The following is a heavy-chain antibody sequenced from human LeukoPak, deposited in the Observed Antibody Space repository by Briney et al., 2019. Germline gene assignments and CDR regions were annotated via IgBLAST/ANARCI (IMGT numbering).Heavy chain of an antibody. D-gene: IGHD3-3*01. CDR3: ARDSDDFWSGYCGSVPYYMDV. J-gene: IGHJ6*03. V-gene: IGHV4-4*07. Sequence: PSETLSLTCTVSGGSISSYYWSWIRQPAGQGLEWIGRIYTSGSTNYNPSLKSRVTMSVDTSKNQFSLKLSSVTAADTAVYYCARDSDDFWSGYCGSVPYYMDVWGKGTTVTVSS. CDR2: IYTSGST. CDR1: GGSISSYY.